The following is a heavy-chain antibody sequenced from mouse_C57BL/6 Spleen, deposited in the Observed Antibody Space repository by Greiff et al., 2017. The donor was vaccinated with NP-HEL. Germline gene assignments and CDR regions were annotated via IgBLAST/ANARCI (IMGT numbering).Heavy chain of an antibody. V-gene: IGHV1-72*01. D-gene: IGHD2-1*01. J-gene: IGHJ3*01. Sequence: QVQLQQPGAELVKPGASVKLSCKASGYTFTSYWMHWVKQRPGRGLEWIGRIDPNSGGTKYNEKFKSKATLTVDKSSSTAYMPLSSLTSEDSAVYYCARDGNPRFAYWGQGTLVTVSA. CDR1: GYTFTSYW. CDR3: ARDGNPRFAY. CDR2: IDPNSGGT.